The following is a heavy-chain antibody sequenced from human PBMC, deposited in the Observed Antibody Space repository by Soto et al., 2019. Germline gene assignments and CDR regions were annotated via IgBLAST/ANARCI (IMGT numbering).Heavy chain of an antibody. D-gene: IGHD2-15*01. CDR3: ARGYCSGGSCYSRWFDP. CDR1: GGSISSGGYY. V-gene: IGHV4-31*03. CDR2: IYYSGST. Sequence: PSETLSLTCTVSGGSISSGGYYWSWLRQHPGKGVEWIGYIYYSGSTYYNPSLKTRLTTSVDTSKNPLSLKLTSVTAADTAVYSCARGYCSGGSCYSRWFDPWGQGTLVTVSS. J-gene: IGHJ5*02.